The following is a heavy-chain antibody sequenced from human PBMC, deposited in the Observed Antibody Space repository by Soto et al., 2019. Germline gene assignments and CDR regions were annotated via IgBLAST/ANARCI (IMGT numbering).Heavy chain of an antibody. Sequence: QVQLVQSGAEVKKPGSSVKVSCKASGGTFSSYAISWVRQAPGQGLEWMGGIIPIFGTANYAQKFQGRVTITADESTSTAYMELSSLRSDDTAVYYCARESESYNWNDYYFDYWGQGTLVTVSS. CDR1: GGTFSSYA. V-gene: IGHV1-69*01. CDR2: IIPIFGTA. CDR3: ARESESYNWNDYYFDY. J-gene: IGHJ4*02. D-gene: IGHD1-20*01.